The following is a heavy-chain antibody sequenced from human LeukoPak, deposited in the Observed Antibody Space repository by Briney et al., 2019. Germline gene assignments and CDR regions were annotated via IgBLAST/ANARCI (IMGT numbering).Heavy chain of an antibody. V-gene: IGHV3-30*18. CDR3: AKGLWSRTDYYYYDMDV. J-gene: IGHJ6*02. D-gene: IGHD5-18*01. CDR2: ISYDGSNK. CDR1: GFTFSSYG. Sequence: GGSLRLSCAASGFTFSSYGMHWVRQAPGKGLEGVAVISYDGSNKYYADSVNGRFTISRDNSKNTLYLQMNSLRAEDTAVYYCAKGLWSRTDYYYYDMDVWGQGTTVTVSS.